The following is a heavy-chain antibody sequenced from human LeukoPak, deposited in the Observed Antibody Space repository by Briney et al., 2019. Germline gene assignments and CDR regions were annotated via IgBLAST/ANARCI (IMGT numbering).Heavy chain of an antibody. CDR3: TTDYVGGRFDAFDI. CDR2: SKSKTDGGTT. Sequence: PGGSLRLSCAASGFTFSNAWMSWVRQAPGKGLEWVGRSKSKTDGGTTDYAAPVKGRFTISRDDSKNTLYLQMNGLKTEDTAVYYCTTDYVGGRFDAFDIWGQGTMVTVSS. V-gene: IGHV3-15*01. CDR1: GFTFSNAW. D-gene: IGHD1-26*01. J-gene: IGHJ3*02.